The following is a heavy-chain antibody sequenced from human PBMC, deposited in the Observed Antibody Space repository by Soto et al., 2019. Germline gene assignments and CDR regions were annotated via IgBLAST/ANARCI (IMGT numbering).Heavy chain of an antibody. CDR1: GFAFGSYW. D-gene: IGHD1-1*01. Sequence: VQLVESGGGVVQPGGSLRLSCAASGFAFGSYWMHWVRQAPGKGLVWVSRISQDGAIATQAESVKGRFTISRDNAKNTLFLQMNSLRADDTAVYYCLRDQRHWNEFADQWGQGTLVTVSS. V-gene: IGHV3-74*01. CDR3: LRDQRHWNEFADQ. J-gene: IGHJ4*02. CDR2: ISQDGAIA.